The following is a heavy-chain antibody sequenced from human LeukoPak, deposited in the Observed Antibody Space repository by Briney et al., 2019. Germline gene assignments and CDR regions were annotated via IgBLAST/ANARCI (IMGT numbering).Heavy chain of an antibody. CDR2: IIPIFGTA. D-gene: IGHD6-19*01. J-gene: IGHJ4*02. Sequence: SVKVSCKASGGTFSNYTISWVRQAPGQGLEWMGEIIPIFGTASYAQKFQGRVTMTTDTSTSTAYMELRSLRSDDTAVYYCARSPYSSGHFDYWGQGTLVTVSS. V-gene: IGHV1-69*05. CDR1: GGTFSNYT. CDR3: ARSPYSSGHFDY.